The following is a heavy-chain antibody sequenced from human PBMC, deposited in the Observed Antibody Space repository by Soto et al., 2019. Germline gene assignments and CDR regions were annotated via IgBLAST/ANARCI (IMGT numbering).Heavy chain of an antibody. V-gene: IGHV1-8*01. J-gene: IGHJ4*02. CDR1: GYTFSSYE. Sequence: ASVKVSCNASGYTFSSYEINWVRQATGEGREGMGWMNPNSGNTGYAQKFQGRVTMTRNTSISTAYMELSTLRSEDTAVYYCARGQSGYSSGWSKNDSWGQGTLVTVSS. CDR3: ARGQSGYSSGWSKNDS. D-gene: IGHD6-19*01. CDR2: MNPNSGNT.